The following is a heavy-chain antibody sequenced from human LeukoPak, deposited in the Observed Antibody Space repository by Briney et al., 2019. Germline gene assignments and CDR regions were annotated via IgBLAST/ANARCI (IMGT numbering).Heavy chain of an antibody. CDR1: GGSISSSSYY. V-gene: IGHV4-39*01. D-gene: IGHD6-13*01. CDR2: AYYSGTT. Sequence: SETLSLTCTVSGGSISSSSYYWGWIRQPPGQGLEWIGSAYYSGTTYYNPSLKGRVTISVDTSKNQFSLNLSSVTAADTAVYFCAVVEGQPNYYYYMDVWGKGTTVTVSS. CDR3: AVVEGQPNYYYYMDV. J-gene: IGHJ6*03.